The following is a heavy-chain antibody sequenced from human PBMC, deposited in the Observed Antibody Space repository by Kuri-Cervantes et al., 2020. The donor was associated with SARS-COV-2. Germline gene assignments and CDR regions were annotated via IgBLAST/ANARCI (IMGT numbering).Heavy chain of an antibody. Sequence: GSLRLSCEVSGFSVTSNYISWVRQPPGKGLEWIGEINHSGSTNYNPSLKSRVTISVDTSKNQFSLKLSSVTAADTAVYYCARGAAAPLYNWFDPWGQGTLVTCSS. D-gene: IGHD6-13*01. CDR1: GFSVTSNY. J-gene: IGHJ5*02. V-gene: IGHV4-34*01. CDR2: INHSGST. CDR3: ARGAAAPLYNWFDP.